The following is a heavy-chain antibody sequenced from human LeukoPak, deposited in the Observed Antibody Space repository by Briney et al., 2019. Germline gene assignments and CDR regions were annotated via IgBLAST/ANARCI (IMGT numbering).Heavy chain of an antibody. D-gene: IGHD2-15*01. Sequence: GGSLRLSCAASGFAFSSYVMTWVRQAPGKGLEWVGHIRSKADGGTPDYIAPVKGRFTISRDDSKDTLYLQMNSLITEDTGMYYCTTRSPARYCTDGACYSSADYWGQGTLVTVSS. J-gene: IGHJ4*02. CDR1: GFAFSSYV. V-gene: IGHV3-15*05. CDR3: TTRSPARYCTDGACYSSADY. CDR2: IRSKADGGTP.